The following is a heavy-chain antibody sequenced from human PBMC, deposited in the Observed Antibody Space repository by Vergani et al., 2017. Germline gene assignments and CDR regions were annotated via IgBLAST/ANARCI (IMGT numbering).Heavy chain of an antibody. D-gene: IGHD1-1*01. Sequence: VQLVESEGGVVQPGRSLTLSCVASGFTFSIHGMHWVRQAPGKGLEWVSTINTNGDYTRYGDSVKGRFTISRDNSKSTLYLQMNSLRAEDTAINYCAKGVWNYWFDSWGQGTLVIVS. CDR3: AKGVWNYWFDS. V-gene: IGHV3-23*04. J-gene: IGHJ5*01. CDR1: GFTFSIHG. CDR2: INTNGDYT.